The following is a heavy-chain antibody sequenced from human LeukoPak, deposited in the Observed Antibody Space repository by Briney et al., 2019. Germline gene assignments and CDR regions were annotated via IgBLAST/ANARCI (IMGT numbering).Heavy chain of an antibody. CDR2: ISPGDSDT. J-gene: IGHJ4*02. Sequence: GESLKISCKGSGYSFTSYWIGWVRQMPGKGLEWMGMISPGDSDTKYGPSFQGQVTMSVDKSINTAYLQWSSLKASDTAMYYCARHKLYEPMTYHFDSWGQGTLLTVSS. CDR3: ARHKLYEPMTYHFDS. CDR1: GYSFTSYW. D-gene: IGHD3-10*01. V-gene: IGHV5-51*01.